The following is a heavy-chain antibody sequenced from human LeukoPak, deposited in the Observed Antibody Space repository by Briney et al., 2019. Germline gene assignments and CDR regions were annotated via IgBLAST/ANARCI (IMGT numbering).Heavy chain of an antibody. D-gene: IGHD4-17*01. J-gene: IGHJ4*02. CDR3: AKSDPYGDSLIEI. CDR2: ISSTGGTI. V-gene: IGHV3-48*03. CDR1: GFTFSGYA. Sequence: PGGSLRLSCAASGFTFSGYAMNWVRQAPGKGLEWLSHISSTGGTIYCADSVKGRLTVSRGNAKNSLYLQMDSLRAEDTAVYYCAKSDPYGDSLIEIWGQGALVTVSS.